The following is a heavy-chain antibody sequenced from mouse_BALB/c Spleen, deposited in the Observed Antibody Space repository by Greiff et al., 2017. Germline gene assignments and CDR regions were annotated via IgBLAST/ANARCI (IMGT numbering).Heavy chain of an antibody. J-gene: IGHJ3*01. CDR2: IWAGGST. V-gene: IGHV2-9*02. D-gene: IGHD2-4*01. Sequence: QVQLKESGPGLVAPSQSLSITCTVSGFSLTSYGVSWVRQPPGKGLEWLGVIWAGGSTNYNSALMSRLSISKDNSKSQVFLKMNSLQTDDTAMYYCARDQGMITPWFAYWGQGTLVTVSA. CDR1: GFSLTSYG. CDR3: ARDQGMITPWFAY.